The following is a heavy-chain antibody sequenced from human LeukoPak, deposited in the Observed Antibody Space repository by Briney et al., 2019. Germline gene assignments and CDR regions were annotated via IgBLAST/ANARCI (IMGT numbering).Heavy chain of an antibody. J-gene: IGHJ4*02. V-gene: IGHV3-23*01. CDR2: ISSSGGTT. CDR3: ARAGIAVPATPEY. D-gene: IGHD6-19*01. CDR1: GCAFSSYA. Sequence: GRSLRHSRAASGCAFSSYAIDCVRQPPGKGREWDSVISSSGGTTYYSDSVKGRFIISRDNSKNTLYLQMNSLRAEDTAVYYCARAGIAVPATPEYCGQGTQVTVSS.